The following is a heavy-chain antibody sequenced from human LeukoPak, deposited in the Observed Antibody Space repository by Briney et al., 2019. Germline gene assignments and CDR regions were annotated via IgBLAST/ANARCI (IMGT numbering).Heavy chain of an antibody. CDR2: IIPILGIA. J-gene: IGHJ4*02. V-gene: IGHV1-69*04. D-gene: IGHD2-2*01. Sequence: SVKVSCKASGGTFSSYTISWVRQAPGQGLEWMGRIIPILGIANCAQKFQGRVTITADKSTSTAYMELSSLRSEDTAVYYCAREEDCSSTSCYQVFDYWGQGTLVTVSS. CDR3: AREEDCSSTSCYQVFDY. CDR1: GGTFSSYT.